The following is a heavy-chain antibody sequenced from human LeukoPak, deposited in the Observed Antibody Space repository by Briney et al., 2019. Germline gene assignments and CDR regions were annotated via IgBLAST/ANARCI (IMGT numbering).Heavy chain of an antibody. Sequence: PGGSLRLPCAASGFTFSSYSMNWVRQAPGRGLEWVSSISSSSSYIYYADSVKGRFTISRDNAKNSLYLQMNSLRAEDTAVYYCASDPDSPFDYWGQGTLVTVSS. V-gene: IGHV3-21*01. D-gene: IGHD1-14*01. CDR3: ASDPDSPFDY. CDR2: ISSSSSYI. J-gene: IGHJ4*02. CDR1: GFTFSSYS.